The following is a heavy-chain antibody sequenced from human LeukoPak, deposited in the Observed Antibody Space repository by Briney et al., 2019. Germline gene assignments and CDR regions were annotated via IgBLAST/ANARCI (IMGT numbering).Heavy chain of an antibody. CDR1: GGTFSSYA. J-gene: IGHJ4*02. CDR2: IIPIFGTA. V-gene: IGHV1-69*13. Sequence: SVKVSCKASGGTFSSYAISWVRQAPGQGLEWMGRIIPIFGTANYAQKFQGRVTITADESTSTAYMELSSLRSEDTAVYYCARPSYCSSTSCPLYFDYWGQGTLVTVSS. D-gene: IGHD2-2*01. CDR3: ARPSYCSSTSCPLYFDY.